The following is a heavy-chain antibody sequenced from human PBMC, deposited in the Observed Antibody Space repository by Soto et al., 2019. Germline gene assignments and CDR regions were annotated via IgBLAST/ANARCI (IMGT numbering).Heavy chain of an antibody. V-gene: IGHV1-69*13. J-gene: IGHJ6*02. D-gene: IGHD5-12*01. Sequence: AVKVSCKASGGTFSSDAISWVRQAPGQGLEWMGGIIPIFGTANYAQKFQGRVTIAADESTSTAYMELSSLRSEDTAVYYCARVGIVARSYLDYYYGMDVWGQGTTVTVSS. CDR1: GGTFSSDA. CDR2: IIPIFGTA. CDR3: ARVGIVARSYLDYYYGMDV.